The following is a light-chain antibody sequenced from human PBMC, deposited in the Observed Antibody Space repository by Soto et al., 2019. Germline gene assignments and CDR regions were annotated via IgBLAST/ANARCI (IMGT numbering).Light chain of an antibody. J-gene: IGLJ3*02. Sequence: QSVPIQPASVCGSPGQSITISCTGTNSDIGLFSIVSWYQQYPDKAPKLILYEVSKWPSGIPHRFSGSKSCNTASQTIAGLQAEDEADYYCGSYAGGRTLVVAGRTKLTV. V-gene: IGLV2-23*02. CDR3: GSYAGGRTLV. CDR2: EVS. CDR1: NSDIGLFSI.